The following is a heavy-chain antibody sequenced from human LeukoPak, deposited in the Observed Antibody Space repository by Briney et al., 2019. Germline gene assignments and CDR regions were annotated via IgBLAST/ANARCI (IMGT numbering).Heavy chain of an antibody. CDR2: IYYSGST. J-gene: IGHJ3*02. CDR3: AREGEYSSSSTAFDI. Sequence: SETLSLTCTVSGGSISSYYWSWIRQPPGKGLEWIGYIYYSGSTNYNPSLKSRVTISVDTSKNQFSLKLSSVTAADTAVYYCAREGEYSSSSTAFDIWGQGTMVTVSS. CDR1: GGSISSYY. D-gene: IGHD6-6*01. V-gene: IGHV4-59*12.